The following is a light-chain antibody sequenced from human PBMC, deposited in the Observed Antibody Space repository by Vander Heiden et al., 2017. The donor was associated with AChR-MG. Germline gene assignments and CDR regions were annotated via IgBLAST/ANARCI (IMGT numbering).Light chain of an antibody. J-gene: IGLJ2*01. CDR1: SSNIGAGSD. CDR2: GPS. V-gene: IGLV1-40*01. Sequence: QSVLTQPPSVSGAPGQRVTIPCTGTSSNIGAGSDVHWYQQLPGTSPKLLIYGPSNRPSGVPDRFSGSKSATSASLAITGLQAEDEADYSCQSYDSSLSGFVVFGGGTKLTVL. CDR3: QSYDSSLSGFVV.